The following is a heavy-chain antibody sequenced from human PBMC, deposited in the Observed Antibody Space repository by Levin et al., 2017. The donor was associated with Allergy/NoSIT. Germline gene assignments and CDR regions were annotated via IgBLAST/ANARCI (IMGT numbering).Heavy chain of an antibody. CDR2: INWNGGST. V-gene: IGHV3-20*01. CDR1: GFIFDNYG. CDR3: ARVVYSGSSYYFDY. J-gene: IGHJ4*02. D-gene: IGHD1-26*01. Sequence: LSLTCAASGFIFDNYGMSWVRQAPGKGLEWVSGINWNGGSTGYADSVMGRFTISRDNAKNSLYLQMNSLGAEDTALYHCARVVYSGSSYYFDYWGQGTLVTVSS.